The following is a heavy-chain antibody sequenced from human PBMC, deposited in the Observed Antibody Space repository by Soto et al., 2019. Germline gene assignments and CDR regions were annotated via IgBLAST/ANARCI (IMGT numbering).Heavy chain of an antibody. V-gene: IGHV3-20*04. D-gene: IGHD6-19*01. CDR3: ARDFIAVAGDYYGMDV. Sequence: PEGSLRLSCAASGFTFDDYGMSWVRQAPGKGLEWVSGINWNGGSTGYADSVKGRFTISRDNAKNSLYLQMNSLRAEDTALYYCARDFIAVAGDYYGMDVWGQGTTVTVSS. J-gene: IGHJ6*02. CDR2: INWNGGST. CDR1: GFTFDDYG.